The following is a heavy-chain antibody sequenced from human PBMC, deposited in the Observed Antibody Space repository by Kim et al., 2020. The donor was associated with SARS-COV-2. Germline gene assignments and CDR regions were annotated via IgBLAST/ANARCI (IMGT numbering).Heavy chain of an antibody. D-gene: IGHD5-18*01. Sequence: GGSLRLSCAASGFTFDDYAMHWVRQAPGKGLEWVSGITWSSGGIAYADSVKGRFTISRDNAKNSLYLQMNSLRAEDTALYYCAKGKMATALTYYFDYWGQGTLVTVSS. CDR2: ITWSSGGI. J-gene: IGHJ4*02. V-gene: IGHV3-9*01. CDR3: AKGKMATALTYYFDY. CDR1: GFTFDDYA.